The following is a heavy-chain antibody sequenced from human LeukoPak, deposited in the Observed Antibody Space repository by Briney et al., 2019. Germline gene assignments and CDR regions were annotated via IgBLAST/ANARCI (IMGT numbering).Heavy chain of an antibody. Sequence: SQTLSLTCAISGDSVSSNSNAWNWVRQSPSRGLEWLGRTYYRSKWYIDYAVSVKSRMTINPDTSKNQFSLQLNSVTPEDTSVYYCARVRTGTFDSWGQGTLVTVSS. CDR3: ARVRTGTFDS. V-gene: IGHV6-1*01. CDR1: GDSVSSNSNA. D-gene: IGHD3/OR15-3a*01. CDR2: TYYRSKWYI. J-gene: IGHJ4*02.